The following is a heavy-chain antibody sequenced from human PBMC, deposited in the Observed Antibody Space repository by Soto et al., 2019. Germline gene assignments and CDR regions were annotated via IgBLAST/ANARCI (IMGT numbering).Heavy chain of an antibody. CDR2: INAGNGNS. CDR3: ATATYCSSSNCYQWYGMDV. V-gene: IGHV1-3*05. CDR1: GYPCSNYS. J-gene: IGHJ6*02. Sequence: QVQLVQPGAEEKKPWASVKVSCKASGYPCSNYSMHWVLKAPGQGLEWMGWINAGNGNSKYSQKFQGRVTITRDTSANIAYMELNSLRSEDTAVYYCATATYCSSSNCYQWYGMDVWGQGTKFTVTS. D-gene: IGHD2-2*01.